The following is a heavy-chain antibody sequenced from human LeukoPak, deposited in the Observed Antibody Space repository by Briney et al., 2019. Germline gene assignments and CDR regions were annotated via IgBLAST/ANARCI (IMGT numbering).Heavy chain of an antibody. CDR2: LSAGGDFT. V-gene: IGHV3-23*01. Sequence: PGRSLRLSCAASGFTFSSYAMHLVRQAPGKGLEWVSGLSAGGDFTYYADSVKGRFTISRDNSKNTLYMEMNSLRVEDTAVYYCAKRGNTISFFDPWGQGTLVTVSS. J-gene: IGHJ5*02. CDR3: AKRGNTISFFDP. D-gene: IGHD5-24*01. CDR1: GFTFSSYA.